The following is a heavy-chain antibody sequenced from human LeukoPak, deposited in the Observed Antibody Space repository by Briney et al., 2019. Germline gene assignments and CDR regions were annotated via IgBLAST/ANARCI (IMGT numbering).Heavy chain of an antibody. J-gene: IGHJ4*02. CDR3: ARDSAYNAFDY. Sequence: GGSLRLSCAASGFNFRNSGMTWVRQAPGKGLEWVANIKEDGSAKNYVDSVKGRFTISRDNAKNSLYLQMNSMRAEDTAVYYCARDSAYNAFDYWGQGTLVTVSS. V-gene: IGHV3-7*05. D-gene: IGHD5-12*01. CDR2: IKEDGSAK. CDR1: GFNFRNSG.